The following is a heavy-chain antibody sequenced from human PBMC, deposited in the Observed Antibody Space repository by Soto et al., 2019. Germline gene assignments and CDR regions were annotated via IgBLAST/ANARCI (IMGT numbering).Heavy chain of an antibody. J-gene: IGHJ6*02. D-gene: IGHD5-12*01. CDR1: GFTFSSYN. Sequence: GGSLRLSCAASGFTFSSYNMNWVRQAPGKGLEWVSYISTSSSTIYYADSVKGRFTISRDNAKNSLYLQMNSLRDEDTAVYYCARSGYDYRLAYYYYGMDVWGQGTTVTVS. CDR3: ARSGYDYRLAYYYYGMDV. CDR2: ISTSSSTI. V-gene: IGHV3-48*02.